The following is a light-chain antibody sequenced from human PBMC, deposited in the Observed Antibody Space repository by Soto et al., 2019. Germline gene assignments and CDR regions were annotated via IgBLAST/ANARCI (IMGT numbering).Light chain of an antibody. J-gene: IGLJ3*02. CDR2: QVT. V-gene: IGLV2-14*01. Sequence: QSVLTQPASVSGSPGQSITISCTGTASDIGNYNWVSWYQQHPGKAPKVLIYQVTSRPSGVSNRFSGSKSGNTASLTISGLQAEDEAHYYCSSYAADSTLWVFGGGTKLTVL. CDR1: ASDIGNYNW. CDR3: SSYAADSTLWV.